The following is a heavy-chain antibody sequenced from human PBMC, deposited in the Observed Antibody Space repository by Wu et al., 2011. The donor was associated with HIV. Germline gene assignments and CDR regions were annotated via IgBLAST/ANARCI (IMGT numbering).Heavy chain of an antibody. J-gene: IGHJ4*02. V-gene: IGHV4-4*09. CDR2: LYTSGST. CDR3: ARAGSGYSFDY. D-gene: IGHD3-22*01. CDR1: GGSISSYY. Sequence: QVQLQESGPGLVKPSETLSLTCTVSGGSISSYYWSWIRQPPGKGLEWIGYLYTSGSTNYNPSLKSRVTIPVDTSKNQFSLKLSSVTAADTAVYHCARAGSGYSFDYWGQGTLVTVSS.